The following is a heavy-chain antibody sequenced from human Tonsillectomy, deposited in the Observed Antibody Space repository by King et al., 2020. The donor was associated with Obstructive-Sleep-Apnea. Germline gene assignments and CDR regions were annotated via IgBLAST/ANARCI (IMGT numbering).Heavy chain of an antibody. V-gene: IGHV7-4-1*02. Sequence: VQLVESGSELKKPGASVKVSCKASGYTFTSYAMNWVRQAPGQGLEWMGWINTNTGNPTYAQGFTGRFVFSLDTSVSTEYLQISSLKAEDTAVYYCARSEDYDILTGYRSYYYYGMDVWGQGTTVTVSS. CDR2: INTNTGNP. J-gene: IGHJ6*02. D-gene: IGHD3-9*01. CDR1: GYTFTSYA. CDR3: ARSEDYDILTGYRSYYYYGMDV.